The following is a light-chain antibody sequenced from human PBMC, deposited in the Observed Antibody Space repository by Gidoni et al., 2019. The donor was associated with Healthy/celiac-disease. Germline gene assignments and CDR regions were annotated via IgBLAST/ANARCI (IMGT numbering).Light chain of an antibody. V-gene: IGLV3-1*01. CDR3: QAWDSSGVV. CDR2: QDS. Sequence: SYELTQPPSVSVSPGQTASITCPGDKLGDKYACWYQTKPGQSPVLVIYQDSKRPSGIPERFSGSNSGNTATLTISGTQAMDEADYYCQAWDSSGVVFGGGTKLTVL. CDR1: KLGDKY. J-gene: IGLJ2*01.